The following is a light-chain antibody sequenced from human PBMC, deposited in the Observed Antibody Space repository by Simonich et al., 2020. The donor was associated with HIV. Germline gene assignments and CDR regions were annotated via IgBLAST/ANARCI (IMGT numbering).Light chain of an antibody. CDR1: QSVSSY. CDR3: QQRSNWWT. CDR2: DAS. V-gene: IGKV3-11*01. J-gene: IGKJ1*01. Sequence: EIVLTQSPATLSLSPGERATLSCRAGQSVSSYLAWYQQKPGQAPRLLIYDASNRATGSPARFSCSGSGTDFTLTISSLEPEDFAVYYCQQRSNWWTFGQGTKVEIK.